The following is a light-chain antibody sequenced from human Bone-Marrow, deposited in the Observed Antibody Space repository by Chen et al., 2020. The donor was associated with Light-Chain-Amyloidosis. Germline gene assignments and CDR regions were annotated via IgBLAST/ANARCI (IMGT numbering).Light chain of an antibody. V-gene: IGLV2-14*01. J-gene: IGLJ1*01. CDR1: SGDVGTYNY. CDR2: AVS. Sequence: QSALPQPASVSGSPGQSITISCTGTSGDVGTYNYVSWYQQHPGKAPKVMIYAVSNRPSGVSNRFSGSKSGNTDSLTISGLQAEDEADYYCSSFTSSSSYVFGPGTKVTVL. CDR3: SSFTSSSSYV.